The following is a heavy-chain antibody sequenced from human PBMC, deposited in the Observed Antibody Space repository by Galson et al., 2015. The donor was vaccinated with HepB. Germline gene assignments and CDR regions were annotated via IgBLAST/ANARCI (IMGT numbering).Heavy chain of an antibody. Sequence: QSGAEVKKPGESLKISCKGSGYSFTSYWIGWVRQMPGKGLEWMGIIYPGDSDTRYSPSFQGQVTISADKSISTAYLQWSSLKASDAAMYYCARSPPRGRFMVVVVRRGYAFDIWGQGTMVTVSS. V-gene: IGHV5-51*01. J-gene: IGHJ3*02. CDR1: GYSFTSYW. D-gene: IGHD3-22*01. CDR3: ARSPPRGRFMVVVVRRGYAFDI. CDR2: IYPGDSDT.